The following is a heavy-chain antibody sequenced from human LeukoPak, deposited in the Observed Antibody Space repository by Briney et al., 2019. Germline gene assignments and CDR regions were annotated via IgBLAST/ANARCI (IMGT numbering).Heavy chain of an antibody. Sequence: ASVKVSCKASGYTFTSYDINWVRQAPGQGLEWMGIINPSGGSTSYAQKFQGRVTMTRDTSTSTVYMELSSLRSEDTAVYYCAREIAAAGTGDYWGQGTLVTVSS. V-gene: IGHV1-46*01. CDR3: AREIAAAGTGDY. CDR1: GYTFTSYD. D-gene: IGHD6-13*01. J-gene: IGHJ4*02. CDR2: INPSGGST.